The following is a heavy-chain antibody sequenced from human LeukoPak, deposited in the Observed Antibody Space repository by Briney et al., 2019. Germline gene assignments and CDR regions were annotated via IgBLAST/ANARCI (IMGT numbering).Heavy chain of an antibody. Sequence: GGSLRLSCAASGFTFNKYDMTRVRQAPGKGLEWVSAIGGSGRGTHYADSVKGRFTISRDNSKNTLYLQMNSLRVEDTAVYFCARTQIYCSGGRCYLDYWGQGTLVTVSS. V-gene: IGHV3-23*01. CDR2: IGGSGRGT. D-gene: IGHD2-15*01. CDR3: ARTQIYCSGGRCYLDY. J-gene: IGHJ4*02. CDR1: GFTFNKYD.